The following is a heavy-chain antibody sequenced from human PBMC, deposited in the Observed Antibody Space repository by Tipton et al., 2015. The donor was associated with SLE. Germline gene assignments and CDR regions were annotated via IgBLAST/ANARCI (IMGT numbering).Heavy chain of an antibody. J-gene: IGHJ6*02. CDR2: IYYSGST. D-gene: IGHD6-13*01. V-gene: IGHV4-59*08. Sequence: TLSLTCTVSGGSISSYYWSWIRQPPGKGLEWIGYIYYSGSTNYNPSLKSRVTISVDPSKNQFSLKLSSVTAADTAVYYCARQGQQLVRPYYYGMDVWGQGTTVTVSS. CDR1: GGSISSYY. CDR3: ARQGQQLVRPYYYGMDV.